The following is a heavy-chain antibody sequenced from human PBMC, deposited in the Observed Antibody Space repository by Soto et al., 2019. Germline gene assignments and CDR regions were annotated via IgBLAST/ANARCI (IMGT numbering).Heavy chain of an antibody. CDR3: ARVAYLYYYDSSGYYIGASDI. V-gene: IGHV4-59*08. CDR2: IYSSEYT. D-gene: IGHD3-22*01. J-gene: IGHJ3*02. Sequence: PSETLSLTCTVSGGSISGYFWSWIRQPPGKGPEWIAYIYSSEYTDYNPSLKSRVTISVDMSRDQFSLQLKSVTAADTAVYYCARVAYLYYYDSSGYYIGASDIWGQGTMVTVSS. CDR1: GGSISGYF.